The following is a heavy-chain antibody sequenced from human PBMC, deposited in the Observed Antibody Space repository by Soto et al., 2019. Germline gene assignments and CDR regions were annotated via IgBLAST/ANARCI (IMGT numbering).Heavy chain of an antibody. CDR1: GFTFSTYA. J-gene: IGHJ4*02. V-gene: IGHV3-23*01. CDR3: ASDGYSSDGGLFDY. Sequence: EVQLLESGGGLVQPGGSLRLSCAASGFTFSTYAMSWVRQAPGKGLEWVSAISGSGGSTYYADSVKGRFTISRDNAKNSLYLQMNSLRAEDTAVYYCASDGYSSDGGLFDYWGQGTLVTVSS. CDR2: ISGSGGST. D-gene: IGHD6-19*01.